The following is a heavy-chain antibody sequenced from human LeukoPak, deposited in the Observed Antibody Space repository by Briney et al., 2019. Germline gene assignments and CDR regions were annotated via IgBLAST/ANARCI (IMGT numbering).Heavy chain of an antibody. J-gene: IGHJ3*02. CDR1: GGSISSYY. V-gene: IGHV4-4*07. D-gene: IGHD3-22*01. CDR2: IYTSGST. CDR3: ARDTDSPHYYDSSGYLRAEAFDI. Sequence: SETLSLTCTVSGGSISSYYWSWIRQPAGKGLEWIGRIYTSGSTNYNPSLKSQVTMSVDTSKNQFSLKLSSVTAADTAVYSCARDTDSPHYYDSSGYLRAEAFDIWGKGTMVTVSS.